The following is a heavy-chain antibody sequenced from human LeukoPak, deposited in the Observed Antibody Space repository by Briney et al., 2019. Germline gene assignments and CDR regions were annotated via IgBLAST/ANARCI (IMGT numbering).Heavy chain of an antibody. J-gene: IGHJ4*02. V-gene: IGHV3-66*01. D-gene: IGHD2-2*01. CDR1: GFTVSSNY. CDR3: ARAGGCSSTSCYTDY. CDR2: IYSGGST. Sequence: GGSLRLSCAASGFTVSSNYMSWVRQAPGKGPEWVSVIYSGGSTYYADSVKGRFTISRDNSKNTLYLQMNSLRAEDTAVYYCARAGGCSSTSCYTDYWGQGTLVTVSS.